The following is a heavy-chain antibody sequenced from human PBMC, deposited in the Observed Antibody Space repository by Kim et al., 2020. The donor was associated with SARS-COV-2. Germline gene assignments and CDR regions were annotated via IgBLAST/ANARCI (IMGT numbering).Heavy chain of an antibody. J-gene: IGHJ5*02. CDR1: GGSISSGCYY. Sequence: SETLSLTCTVSGGSISSGCYYWSWIRQHPGKGLEWIGYIYYSGSTYYTPSLKSRITISIDTSKNQLSLTLSSVTATDTALYFCARAQLLLCCIDPWGQGT. D-gene: IGHD2-2*01. CDR3: ARAQLLLCCIDP. CDR2: IYYSGST. V-gene: IGHV4-31*03.